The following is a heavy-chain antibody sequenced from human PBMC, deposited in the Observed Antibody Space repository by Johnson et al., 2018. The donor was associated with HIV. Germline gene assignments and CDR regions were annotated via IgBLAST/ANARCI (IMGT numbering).Heavy chain of an antibody. J-gene: IGHJ3*02. CDR1: GFTFSSYA. CDR2: ISYDGSNK. CDR3: AKGHCIAAAGVGAACHAFDS. D-gene: IGHD6-13*01. Sequence: QEKLVESGGGVVQPGRSLRLSCAASGFTFSSYAMHWVRQAPGKGLEWVAVISYDGSNKYYADSVKGRFTISRDISKNTLYLQMNSLRAEDTAVYYCAKGHCIAAAGVGAACHAFDSWGQGTMVTVSS. V-gene: IGHV3-30*04.